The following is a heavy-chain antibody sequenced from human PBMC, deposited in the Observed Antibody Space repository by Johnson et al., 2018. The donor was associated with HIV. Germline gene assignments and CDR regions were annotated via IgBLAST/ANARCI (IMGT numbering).Heavy chain of an antibody. CDR1: GFTFSTYW. CDR3: AREQATVFFRAAGAAVNI. V-gene: IGHV3-7*01. Sequence: VQLVESGGGLVQPGGSLRLSCAASGFTFSTYWMSWVRQAPGKGLEWVGSIKQDGSESYYVDSVKGRFTISRDNAKNSLYLQMNSLRAEDTAVYYCAREQATVFFRAAGAAVNIWGQGTTVTVSS. CDR2: IKQDGSES. J-gene: IGHJ3*02. D-gene: IGHD6-13*01.